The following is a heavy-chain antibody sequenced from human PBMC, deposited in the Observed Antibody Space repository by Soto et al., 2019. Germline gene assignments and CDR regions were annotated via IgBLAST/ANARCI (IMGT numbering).Heavy chain of an antibody. CDR2: IYSGGST. CDR3: AREYPYSNYIDY. Sequence: AGGSLRLSCAASGFTVSSNYMSWVRQAPGKGLEWVSVIYSGGSTYYADSVKGRFTISRDNSKNTLYLQMNSLRAEDTAVYYCAREYPYSNYIDYWGQATLVTVSS. D-gene: IGHD4-4*01. V-gene: IGHV3-66*01. CDR1: GFTVSSNY. J-gene: IGHJ4*02.